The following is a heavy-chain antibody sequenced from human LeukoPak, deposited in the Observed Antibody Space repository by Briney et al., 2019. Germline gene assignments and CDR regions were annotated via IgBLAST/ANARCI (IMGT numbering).Heavy chain of an antibody. V-gene: IGHV3-33*08. D-gene: IGHD7-27*01. CDR1: GFTFSIYP. J-gene: IGHJ4*02. CDR2: IWYDGSNK. Sequence: GGSLRLSCAASGFTFSIYPMHWVRQAPGKGLEWVAIIWYDGSNKYYADSVKGRFTISRDNSKNTPYLQMDSLRAEDTAVYYCARDSYETGIIGYWGQGTLVTVSS. CDR3: ARDSYETGIIGY.